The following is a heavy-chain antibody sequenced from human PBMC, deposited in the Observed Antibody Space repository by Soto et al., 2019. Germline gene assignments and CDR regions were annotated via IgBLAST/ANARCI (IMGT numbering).Heavy chain of an antibody. D-gene: IGHD3-10*01. CDR2: ISSSSSYT. Sequence: GGSLRLSCAASGFTFSDYYMSWIRQAPGKGLEWVPYISSSSSYTNYADSVKGRFTISRDNAKNSLYLQMNSLRAEGTAVYYCARDREYYGSGSYYSYWGQGTLVTVSS. J-gene: IGHJ4*02. V-gene: IGHV3-11*05. CDR3: ARDREYYGSGSYYSY. CDR1: GFTFSDYY.